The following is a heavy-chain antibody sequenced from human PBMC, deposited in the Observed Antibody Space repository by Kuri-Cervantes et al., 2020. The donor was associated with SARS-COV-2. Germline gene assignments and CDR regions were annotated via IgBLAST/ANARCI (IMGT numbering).Heavy chain of an antibody. D-gene: IGHD3-3*01. CDR1: GGSFSGYY. CDR2: INHSRST. V-gene: IGHV4-34*01. Sequence: SQTLSLTCAVYGGSFSGYYWSWIRQPPGKGLEWIGEINHSRSTNYNPSLKSRVTISVDTSKNQFSLKLSSVTAADTAVYYCARVGRSIFGVVMGYFDYWGQGTLVTVSS. CDR3: ARVGRSIFGVVMGYFDY. J-gene: IGHJ4*02.